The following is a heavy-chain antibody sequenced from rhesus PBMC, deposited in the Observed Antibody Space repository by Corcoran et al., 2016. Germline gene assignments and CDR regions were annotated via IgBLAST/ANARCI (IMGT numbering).Heavy chain of an antibody. J-gene: IGHJ5-2*02. CDR3: ARHGSSWPHRGNSLDV. CDR2: ISGRSSTT. CDR1: GYSIRSGYY. Sequence: QVQLQESGPGLVKPSETLSLTCAVAGYSIRSGYYWGWIRQPPGKGLEYIGYISGRSSTTSHNPTLKSRVTLSKDTSKNQFTLKLSSVTAADTAVYYCARHGSSWPHRGNSLDVWGRGVLVTVSS. V-gene: IGHV4-99*01. D-gene: IGHD4-29*01.